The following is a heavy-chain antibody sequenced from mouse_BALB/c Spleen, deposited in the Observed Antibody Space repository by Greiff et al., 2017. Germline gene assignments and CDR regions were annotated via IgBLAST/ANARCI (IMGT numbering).Heavy chain of an antibody. Sequence: QVQLKQSGPGLVQPSQSLSITCTVSGFSLTSYGVHWVRQSPGKGLEWLGVIWSGGSTDYNAAFISRLSISKDNSKSQVFFKMNSLQANDTAIYYCARRDRYDGFDYWGQGTTLTVSS. CDR1: GFSLTSYG. CDR3: ARRDRYDGFDY. V-gene: IGHV2-2*02. J-gene: IGHJ2*01. CDR2: IWSGGST. D-gene: IGHD2-14*01.